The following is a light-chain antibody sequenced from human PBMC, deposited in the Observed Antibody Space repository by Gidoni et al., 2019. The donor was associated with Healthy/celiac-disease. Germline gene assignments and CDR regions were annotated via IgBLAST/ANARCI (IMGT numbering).Light chain of an antibody. J-gene: IGKJ2*01. CDR3: QQYYSTGRYT. Sequence: DIVLTQSPDSLAVSLGDRATINCKSSQRVLYSSNNKNYLAWYQQKPGQPPKLLMYWASTRESGVADRFSGSGSGTDFTLTISSLQAEDVAVYYCQQYYSTGRYTFGQGTKVDIK. CDR1: QRVLYSSNNKNY. CDR2: WAS. V-gene: IGKV4-1*01.